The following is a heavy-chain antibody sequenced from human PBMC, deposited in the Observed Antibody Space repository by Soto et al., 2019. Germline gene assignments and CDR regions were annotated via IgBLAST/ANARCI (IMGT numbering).Heavy chain of an antibody. Sequence: ASVKVSCKASGYTFSSYGVSWVRQAPGQGLEWMGWVSAENRNTNYAQKFQGRVTMTTDTSTSTAYMELRSLRPDDTAVYYCATDLPFAWELRVPWGQGTLVTVSS. D-gene: IGHD1-26*01. CDR1: GYTFSSYG. CDR2: VSAENRNT. CDR3: ATDLPFAWELRVP. J-gene: IGHJ5*02. V-gene: IGHV1-18*01.